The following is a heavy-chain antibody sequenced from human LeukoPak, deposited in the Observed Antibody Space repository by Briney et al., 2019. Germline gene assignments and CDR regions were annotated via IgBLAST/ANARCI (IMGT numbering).Heavy chain of an antibody. CDR1: GGSFSGYY. V-gene: IGHV4-34*01. J-gene: IGHJ5*02. D-gene: IGHD6-19*01. Sequence: PSETLSLTCAVYGGSFSGYYWSWIRQPPGMGLEWIGEINHSGSTNYNPSLKSRVTISVDTSKNQFSLKLSSVTAADTAVYYCARGIYGPGREWLVRRRLGWFDPWGQGTLVTVSS. CDR3: ARGIYGPGREWLVRRRLGWFDP. CDR2: INHSGST.